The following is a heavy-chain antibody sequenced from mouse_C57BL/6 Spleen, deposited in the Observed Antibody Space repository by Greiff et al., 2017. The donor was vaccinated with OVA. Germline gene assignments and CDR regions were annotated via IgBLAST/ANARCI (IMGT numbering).Heavy chain of an antibody. J-gene: IGHJ3*01. CDR1: GYTFTDYY. V-gene: IGHV1-76*01. CDR3: ARENIYYGNSWFAY. Sequence: VHLVESGAELVRPGASVKLSCKASGYTFTDYYINWVKQRPGQGLEWIARIYPGSGNTYYNEKFKGKATLTAEKSSSTAYMQLSSLTSEDSAVYFCARENIYYGNSWFAYWGQGTLVTVSA. CDR2: IYPGSGNT. D-gene: IGHD2-1*01.